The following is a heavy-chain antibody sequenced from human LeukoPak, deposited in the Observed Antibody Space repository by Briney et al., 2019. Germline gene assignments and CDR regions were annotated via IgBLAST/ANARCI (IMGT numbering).Heavy chain of an antibody. Sequence: GGSLRLSCAASGFTFSDYYMSWVRQAPGKGLEWVSVIYSGGSTYYADSVKGRFTISRDNSKNTLYLQMNSLRAEDTAVYYCARDLGQLWSDYWGQGTLVTVSS. J-gene: IGHJ4*02. CDR1: GFTFSDYY. CDR3: ARDLGQLWSDY. CDR2: IYSGGST. V-gene: IGHV3-53*01. D-gene: IGHD5-18*01.